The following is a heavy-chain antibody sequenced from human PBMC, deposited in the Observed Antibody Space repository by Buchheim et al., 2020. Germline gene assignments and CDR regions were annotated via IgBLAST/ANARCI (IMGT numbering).Heavy chain of an antibody. J-gene: IGHJ6*02. Sequence: QVQLVESGGGVVQPGRSLRLSCAASGFTFSSYGMHWVRQAPGKGLEWVAVISYDGSNKYYADSVKGRFTISRDNSKNTLYLQMNSLRAEDTAVYYCAKDLRPPYYDILTGYYSVSDYYYGMDVWGQGTT. D-gene: IGHD3-9*01. V-gene: IGHV3-30*18. CDR1: GFTFSSYG. CDR2: ISYDGSNK. CDR3: AKDLRPPYYDILTGYYSVSDYYYGMDV.